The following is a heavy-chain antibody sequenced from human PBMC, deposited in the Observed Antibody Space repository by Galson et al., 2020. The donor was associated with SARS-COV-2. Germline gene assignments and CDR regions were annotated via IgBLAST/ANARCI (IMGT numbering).Heavy chain of an antibody. CDR3: ARMRPYCSSTSCYHDYYGMDV. V-gene: IGHV3-33*01. CDR2: IWYDGSNK. CDR1: GFTFSSYG. Sequence: TGGSLRLSCAASGFTFSSYGMHWVRQAPGKGLEWVAVIWYDGSNKYYADSVTGRFTISRDNSKNTLYLQMNSLRAEDTAVYYCARMRPYCSSTSCYHDYYGMDVWGQGTRVTVSS. J-gene: IGHJ6*02. D-gene: IGHD2-2*01.